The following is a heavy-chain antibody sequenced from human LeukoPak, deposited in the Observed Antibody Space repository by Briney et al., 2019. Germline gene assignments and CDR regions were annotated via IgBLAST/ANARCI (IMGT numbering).Heavy chain of an antibody. CDR1: GLTFRNYW. J-gene: IGHJ5*02. CDR2: VSGSGANT. D-gene: IGHD2-2*02. CDR3: AKSDCSSTSCYIGWFDP. Sequence: GGSLRLSCAASGLTFRNYWMSWVRQAPGKGLEWVSAVSGSGANTYYADSVKGRFTISRDNSKNTLYLQMNSLRAEDTAVYYCAKSDCSSTSCYIGWFDPWGQGTLVTVSS. V-gene: IGHV3-23*01.